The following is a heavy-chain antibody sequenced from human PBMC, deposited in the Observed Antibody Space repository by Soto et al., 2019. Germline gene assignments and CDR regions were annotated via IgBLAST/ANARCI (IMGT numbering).Heavy chain of an antibody. CDR3: ARAEDWGFYYGMDV. Sequence: PSETLSLTCTVSGGSISSYYWSWIRQPPGKGLEWIGYIYYSGSTNYNPSLKSRVTISVDTSKNQFSLKLSSVTAADTAVYYCARAEDWGFYYGMDVWGQGTTVTVSS. J-gene: IGHJ6*02. CDR1: GGSISSYY. CDR2: IYYSGST. D-gene: IGHD7-27*01. V-gene: IGHV4-59*01.